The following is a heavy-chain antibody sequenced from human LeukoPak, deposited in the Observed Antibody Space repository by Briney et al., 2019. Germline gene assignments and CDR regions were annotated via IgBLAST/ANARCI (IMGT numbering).Heavy chain of an antibody. CDR2: IIPIFGTA. Sequence: ASVTVSCKASGGTFSSYAISWVRQAPGQGLEWMGGIIPIFGTANYAQKFQGRVTITADESTSTAYMELSSLRSEDTAVYYCARDLRVDTPYYYYGMDVWGQGTTVTVSS. D-gene: IGHD5-18*01. CDR1: GGTFSSYA. V-gene: IGHV1-69*13. CDR3: ARDLRVDTPYYYYGMDV. J-gene: IGHJ6*02.